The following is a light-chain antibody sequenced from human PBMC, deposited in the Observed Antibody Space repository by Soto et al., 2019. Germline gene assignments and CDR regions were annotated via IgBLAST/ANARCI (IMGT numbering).Light chain of an antibody. J-gene: IGLJ1*01. CDR3: SSYTSSSTLHYV. V-gene: IGLV2-14*01. CDR1: SSDVGGYNY. CDR2: DVS. Sequence: QSALTQPASVSGSPGQSITISCTGTSSDVGGYNYVSWYQQHPGKAPKLMIYDVSNRPSGVSNRFSGSKSGNTASLTISGLQVEDEADYYCSSYTSSSTLHYVSGTGTKLTVL.